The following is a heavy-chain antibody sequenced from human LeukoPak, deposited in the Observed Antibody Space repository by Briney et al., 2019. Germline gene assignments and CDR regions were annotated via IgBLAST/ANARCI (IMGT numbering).Heavy chain of an antibody. V-gene: IGHV3-30*02. J-gene: IGHJ3*02. CDR1: GSTFSSSG. D-gene: IGHD3-3*01. CDR2: IQYDGNVK. CDR3: ASKGGSFTISGVVYNDAFAI. Sequence: GGSLRLSCAASGSTFSSSGMHWVRQAPGKGLDWVAFIQYDGNVKYYTDSVKGRFTISRDNAKNSLYLQMNNLRAEDTAVYYCASKGGSFTISGVVYNDAFAIWGQGTMVTVSA.